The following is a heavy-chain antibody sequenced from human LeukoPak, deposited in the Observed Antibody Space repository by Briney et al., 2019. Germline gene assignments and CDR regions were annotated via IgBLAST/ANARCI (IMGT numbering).Heavy chain of an antibody. Sequence: SETLSLTCAVYGGSFSGYYWSWIRQPPGKGLEWIGEINHSGSTNYNPSLRSRVTISVDTSKNQFSLKLSSVTAADTAVYYCARGRGILAHWGQGTLVTVSS. V-gene: IGHV4-34*01. CDR1: GGSFSGYY. CDR3: ARGRGILAH. CDR2: INHSGST. J-gene: IGHJ4*02. D-gene: IGHD2-15*01.